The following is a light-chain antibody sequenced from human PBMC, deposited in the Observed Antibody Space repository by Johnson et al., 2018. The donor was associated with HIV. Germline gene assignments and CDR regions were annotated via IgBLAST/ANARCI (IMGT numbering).Light chain of an antibody. Sequence: VLTQPPSVSAAPGQKVTISCSGSSSNIGNNYVSWYQQLPGTAPKLLIYENNKRPSGITDRFSGSKSGPSTTLGMTGLQTGDEADYYCGTWDSSRSAGVLVTGTKVTVL. CDR2: ENN. CDR1: SSNIGNNY. V-gene: IGLV1-51*02. CDR3: GTWDSSRSAGV. J-gene: IGLJ1*01.